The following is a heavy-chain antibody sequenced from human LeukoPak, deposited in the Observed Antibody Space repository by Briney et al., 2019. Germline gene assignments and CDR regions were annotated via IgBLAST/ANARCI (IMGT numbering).Heavy chain of an antibody. J-gene: IGHJ3*02. Sequence: PSKTLSLTCTVSGGSISSGSYYWSWIRQPAGKGLEWIGRIYTSGSTNYNPSLKSGVTISVDTSKNQFSLKLSSVTAADTAVYYCARGEVVPAAIAFDIWGQGTMVTVSS. V-gene: IGHV4-61*02. CDR3: ARGEVVPAAIAFDI. CDR1: GGSISSGSYY. CDR2: IYTSGST. D-gene: IGHD2-2*01.